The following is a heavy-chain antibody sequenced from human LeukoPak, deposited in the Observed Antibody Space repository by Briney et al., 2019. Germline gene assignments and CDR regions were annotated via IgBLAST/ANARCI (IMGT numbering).Heavy chain of an antibody. V-gene: IGHV4-59*08. CDR2: IYYSGST. J-gene: IGHJ6*03. CDR1: GGSISSYY. D-gene: IGHD2-2*01. Sequence: SETLSLTCTVSGGSISSYYWSWIRQPPGKGLEWIGYIYYSGSTNYNPSLKSRVTISVDTSENQFSLKLSSVTAADTAVYYCARTLHCSSTSCRGYYYYYYMDVWGKGTTVTVSS. CDR3: ARTLHCSSTSCRGYYYYYYMDV.